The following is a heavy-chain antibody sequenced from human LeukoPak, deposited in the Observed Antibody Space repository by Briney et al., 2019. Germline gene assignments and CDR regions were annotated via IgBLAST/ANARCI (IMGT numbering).Heavy chain of an antibody. CDR3: ARARTIFGVVIMPGFDY. CDR2: INHSGST. J-gene: IGHJ4*02. D-gene: IGHD3-3*01. Sequence: SETLSLTCAVYGGSFSGYYWSWIRQPPGKGLEWIGEINHSGSTIYNPSLKSRVTISVDTSKNQFSLKLSSVTAADTAVYYCARARTIFGVVIMPGFDYWGQGTLVTVSS. CDR1: GGSFSGYY. V-gene: IGHV4-34*01.